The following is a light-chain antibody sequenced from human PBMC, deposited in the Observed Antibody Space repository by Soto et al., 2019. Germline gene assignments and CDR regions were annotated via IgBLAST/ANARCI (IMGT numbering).Light chain of an antibody. J-gene: IGKJ1*01. CDR1: QSISNF. Sequence: DIQMTQSPSSLSASVGDRVTITCRASQSISNFLSWYQQKPGKAPNLLIYAASSLQSGVPSRFSGSGSGTDFTLTIRSLQPEDFATYFCQQSYSTPWTFGLGTKVEIK. CDR2: AAS. V-gene: IGKV1-39*01. CDR3: QQSYSTPWT.